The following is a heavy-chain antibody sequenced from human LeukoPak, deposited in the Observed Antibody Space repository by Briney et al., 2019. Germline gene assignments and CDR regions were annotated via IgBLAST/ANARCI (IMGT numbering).Heavy chain of an antibody. CDR2: IYAGDSST. CDR3: ARHSCYDS. V-gene: IGHV5-51*01. J-gene: IGHJ4*02. CDR1: GFTLSTYS. Sequence: GESLKISCKGSGFTLSTYSFAWVRQMPGKGLEWMGVIYAGDSSTRYSPSFQGQVTISVDKSISTVYLQWSSLKASDSAIYYCARHSCYDSWGQGTLVTVSS. D-gene: IGHD3-16*01.